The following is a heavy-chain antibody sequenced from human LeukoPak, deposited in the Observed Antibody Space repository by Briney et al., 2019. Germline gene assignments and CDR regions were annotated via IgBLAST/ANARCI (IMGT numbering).Heavy chain of an antibody. J-gene: IGHJ3*02. CDR2: MYYGGST. D-gene: IGHD3-10*01. Sequence: PSETMSLTCTVSGASVRSTSYFWGWIRQPPGKGLEWIGSMYYGGSTNYNPSLKSQVTMSVDTSKNQFSLKLSSVTAADTAVYYCARLKAYYYGSGGRGAFDIWGQGTMVTVSS. V-gene: IGHV4-39*07. CDR1: GASVRSTSYF. CDR3: ARLKAYYYGSGGRGAFDI.